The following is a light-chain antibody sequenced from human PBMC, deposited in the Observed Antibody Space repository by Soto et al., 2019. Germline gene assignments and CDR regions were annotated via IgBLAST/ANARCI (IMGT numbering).Light chain of an antibody. V-gene: IGLV1-51*02. CDR1: SSNIGNNY. J-gene: IGLJ2*01. Sequence: QSVLTQPPSVSAAPGQKVTISCSGSSSNIGNNYAAWYQQLPGTAPKLLIYENNKRPSGIPDRFSGSKSGTSATLGITGLQTGDDADYYCETWDSSLYAVVFGGGTK. CDR3: ETWDSSLYAVV. CDR2: ENN.